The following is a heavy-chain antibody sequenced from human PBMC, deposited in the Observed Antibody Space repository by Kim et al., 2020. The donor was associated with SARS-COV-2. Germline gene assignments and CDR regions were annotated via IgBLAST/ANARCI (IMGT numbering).Heavy chain of an antibody. CDR2: ISYDGSNK. J-gene: IGHJ4*02. V-gene: IGHV3-30*18. D-gene: IGHD5-12*01. CDR1: GFTFSSYG. CDR3: AKLGFLSDYEGSHFDY. Sequence: GGSLRLSCAASGFTFSSYGMHWVRQAPGKGLEWVAVISYDGSNKYYADSVKGRFTISRDNSKNKLYLQMNSLRAEDTAVYYCAKLGFLSDYEGSHFDYWGQGTLVTVSS.